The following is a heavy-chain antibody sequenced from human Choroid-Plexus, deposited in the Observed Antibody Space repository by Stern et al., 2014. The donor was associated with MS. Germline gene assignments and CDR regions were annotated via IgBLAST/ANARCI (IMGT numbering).Heavy chain of an antibody. CDR2: INPNTGGT. Sequence: VQLVQSGAEVKKPGASVKVSCKTSGYIFTGYYIHWVRQAPGQGLEWMAWINPNTGGTKYALKFQGRVTMSRDTSISTAYVELSSLTADDTAVDYCARDQRGITIFGVVTDYYYLGMDVWGQGTTVTVSS. V-gene: IGHV1-2*02. J-gene: IGHJ6*02. CDR3: ARDQRGITIFGVVTDYYYLGMDV. CDR1: GYIFTGYY. D-gene: IGHD3-3*01.